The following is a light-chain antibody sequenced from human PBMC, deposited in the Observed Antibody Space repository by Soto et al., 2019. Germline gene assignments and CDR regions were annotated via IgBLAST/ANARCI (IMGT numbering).Light chain of an antibody. CDR2: DAS. V-gene: IGKV1-5*01. CDR3: QQYNSYSST. J-gene: IGKJ1*01. Sequence: DIQMTQSPSTLSASVGDRVTITCRASQSIGNWLAWYQQKPGKAPKLLIYDASSLESGVPSRFSVSGSGTEFTLTISSLQPDDFAPYYCQQYNSYSSTFGHGTKVEVK. CDR1: QSIGNW.